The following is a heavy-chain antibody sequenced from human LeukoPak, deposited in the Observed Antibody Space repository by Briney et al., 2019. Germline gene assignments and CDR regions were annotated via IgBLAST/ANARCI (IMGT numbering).Heavy chain of an antibody. J-gene: IGHJ4*02. CDR1: GFTFSTYA. D-gene: IGHD3-3*02. CDR3: ARIGFAAFTDY. CDR2: ISDSGGAI. V-gene: IGHV3-23*01. Sequence: GRSLRLSCAASGFTFSTYALNWVRQAPGKGLEWVSAISDSGGAIYYADSVKGRFTMSRDNSKNSLFLQMNSLRAEDTAVYYCARIGFAAFTDYWGQGTLVTVSS.